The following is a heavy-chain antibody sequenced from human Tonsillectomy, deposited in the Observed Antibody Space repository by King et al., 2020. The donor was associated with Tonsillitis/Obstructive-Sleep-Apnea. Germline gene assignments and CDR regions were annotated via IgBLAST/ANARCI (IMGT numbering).Heavy chain of an antibody. CDR2: ISSSSSTI. J-gene: IGHJ3*02. D-gene: IGHD4-17*01. CDR1: GFTFSSYS. CDR3: ARDRDYGDYVRGHAFDI. Sequence: VQLVQSGGGLVQPGGSLRLSCAASGFTFSSYSMNWVRQAPGKGLEWVSYISSSSSTIYYADSLKGRFTISRDNAKNSLYLQMNSLRDEDTAVYYFARDRDYGDYVRGHAFDIWGQGTMVTVSS. V-gene: IGHV3-48*02.